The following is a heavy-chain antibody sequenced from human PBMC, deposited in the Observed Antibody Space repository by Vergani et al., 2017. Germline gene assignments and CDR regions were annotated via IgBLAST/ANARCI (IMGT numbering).Heavy chain of an antibody. J-gene: IGHJ4*02. CDR2: IYYSGST. V-gene: IGHV4-30-4*01. CDR1: GGSISSGDYY. D-gene: IGHD6-6*01. Sequence: QVQLQESGPGLVKPSQTLSLTCTVSGGSISSGDYYWSWIRQPPGKGLEWIGYIYYSGSTYYNPSLKSRVTLSVDTSKNQFSLKLSSVTAADTAVYYCAREMTIAARPREFDYWGQGTLVTVSS. CDR3: AREMTIAARPREFDY.